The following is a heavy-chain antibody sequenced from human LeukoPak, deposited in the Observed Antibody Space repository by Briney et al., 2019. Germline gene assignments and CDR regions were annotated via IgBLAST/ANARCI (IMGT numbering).Heavy chain of an antibody. Sequence: SVKVSCKASGGTFSSYAISWVRQAPGQGVEWMGGIIPIFGTANYAQKFQGRVTITTDESTSTAYMELSSLRSEDTAVYYCARLNKGSSSWYWGYNWFDPWGQGTLVTVSS. CDR1: GGTFSSYA. CDR2: IIPIFGTA. D-gene: IGHD6-13*01. J-gene: IGHJ5*02. V-gene: IGHV1-69*05. CDR3: ARLNKGSSSWYWGYNWFDP.